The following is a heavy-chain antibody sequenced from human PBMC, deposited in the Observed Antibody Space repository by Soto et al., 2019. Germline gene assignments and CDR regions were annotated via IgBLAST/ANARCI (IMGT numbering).Heavy chain of an antibody. V-gene: IGHV1-69*01. CDR3: ARDRVVGATTWYNWFDP. J-gene: IGHJ5*02. D-gene: IGHD1-26*01. Sequence: QVQLVQSGAEVKKPGSSVKVSCKASGGTFSSYAISWVRQAPGQGLEWMGGIIPIFGTANYAQKFQGRVTITADESTSTAYMELSSLRSEDTAVYYCARDRVVGATTWYNWFDPWGQGTLVTVSS. CDR2: IIPIFGTA. CDR1: GGTFSSYA.